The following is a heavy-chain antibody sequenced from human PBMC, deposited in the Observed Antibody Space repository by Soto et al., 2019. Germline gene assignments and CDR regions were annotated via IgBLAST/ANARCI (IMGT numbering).Heavy chain of an antibody. CDR1: GYTFTSYY. CDR3: ARALTYYYDSSGYYAP. V-gene: IGHV1-46*01. D-gene: IGHD3-22*01. CDR2: INPSGGST. J-gene: IGHJ5*02. Sequence: GASVKVSCKASGYTFTSYYMHWVRQAPGQGLEWMGIINPSGGSTSYAQKFQGRVTMTRDTSTSTVYKELSSLRSEATAVYYCARALTYYYDSSGYYAPWGQGTLVTVSS.